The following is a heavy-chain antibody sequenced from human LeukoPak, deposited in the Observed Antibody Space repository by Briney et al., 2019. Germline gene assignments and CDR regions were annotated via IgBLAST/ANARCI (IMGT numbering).Heavy chain of an antibody. CDR3: AREGTGDSGYDYGPYYYYMDV. V-gene: IGHV1-18*01. CDR2: ISAYNGNT. Sequence: GASVKVSCKASGYTFTSYGISWVRQAPGQGLEWMGWISAYNGNTNYAQKLQGRVTMTTDTSTSTAYMELRSLRSDDTAVYYCAREGTGDSGYDYGPYYYYMDVWGKGTTVTVSS. D-gene: IGHD5-12*01. J-gene: IGHJ6*03. CDR1: GYTFTSYG.